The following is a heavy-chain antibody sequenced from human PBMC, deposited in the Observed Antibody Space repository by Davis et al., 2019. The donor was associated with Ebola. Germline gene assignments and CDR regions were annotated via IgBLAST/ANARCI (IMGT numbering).Heavy chain of an antibody. Sequence: GESLKISCAASGFTFSSYTMKWGRQAPGEGLEWVSSISSSGSTIYYAGSVKGRFTISRDNAKSSLYLQMNSLREEDTAVYYCARVRGSGWYFDYWGQGTLVTVSS. D-gene: IGHD6-19*01. CDR2: ISSSGSTI. V-gene: IGHV3-48*02. CDR3: ARVRGSGWYFDY. J-gene: IGHJ4*02. CDR1: GFTFSSYT.